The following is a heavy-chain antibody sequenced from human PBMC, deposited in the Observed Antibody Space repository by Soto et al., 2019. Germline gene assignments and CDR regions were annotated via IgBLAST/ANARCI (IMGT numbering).Heavy chain of an antibody. CDR1: GGSVSSVSSY. V-gene: IGHV4-61*01. J-gene: IGHJ3*02. CDR2: IFYGGST. Sequence: QVQLQESGPGLVKPSETLSVTCSVSGGSVSSVSSYWSSIRQPPGKGLEWIGYIFYGGSTHYNPSLRSRLSLSVDTSKNEFSLKLSSVSPADTAMYFCAREHMGLQRSGALDIWGRGTMVTVSS. CDR3: AREHMGLQRSGALDI. D-gene: IGHD2-21*01.